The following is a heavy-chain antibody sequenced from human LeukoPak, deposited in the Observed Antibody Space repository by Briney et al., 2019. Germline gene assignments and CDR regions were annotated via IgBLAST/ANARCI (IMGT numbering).Heavy chain of an antibody. Sequence: SGGSLRLSCAASGFTFSSYGMHWVRQAPGKGLEWVAVIWYDGSNKYYADSVKGRFTISRDNSKNTLYLQMNSLRAEDTAVYYCARALIPAPAAAYYYYGMDVWGQGTTVTVSS. D-gene: IGHD1-14*01. V-gene: IGHV3-33*01. J-gene: IGHJ6*02. CDR3: ARALIPAPAAAYYYYGMDV. CDR1: GFTFSSYG. CDR2: IWYDGSNK.